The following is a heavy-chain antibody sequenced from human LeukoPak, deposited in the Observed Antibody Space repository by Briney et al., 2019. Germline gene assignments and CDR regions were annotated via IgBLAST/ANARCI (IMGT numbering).Heavy chain of an antibody. Sequence: SGTLSLTCAVSGGSISSSNWWSWVRQPPGKGLEWIGEIYHSGSTNYNPSLKSRVTISVDKSKNQFSLKLSSVTAADMAVYYCASIAAAGSRPIDYWGQGTLVTVSS. CDR1: GGSISSSNW. V-gene: IGHV4-4*02. J-gene: IGHJ4*02. CDR2: IYHSGST. CDR3: ASIAAAGSRPIDY. D-gene: IGHD6-13*01.